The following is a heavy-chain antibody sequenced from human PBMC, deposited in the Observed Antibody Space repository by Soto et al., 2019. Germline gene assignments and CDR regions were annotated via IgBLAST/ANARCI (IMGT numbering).Heavy chain of an antibody. CDR3: ARARDGYNRLLGY. D-gene: IGHD5-12*01. V-gene: IGHV1-46*01. J-gene: IGHJ4*02. CDR2: INPSGGST. Sequence: ASVKVSCKASGYTFTTYYMHCVRQAPGQGLEWMGIINPSGGSTNHAQKFQGRVTMTRDTSTSTVYMELSSLRSEDTAVYYCARARDGYNRLLGYWGQGTLVTVSS. CDR1: GYTFTTYY.